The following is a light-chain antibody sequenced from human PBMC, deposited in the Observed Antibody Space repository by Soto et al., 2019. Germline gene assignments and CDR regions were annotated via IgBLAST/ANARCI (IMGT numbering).Light chain of an antibody. Sequence: EIVMTQSPATLSVSPGERATLSCRASQSMGSNLAWYQQKPGQAHRLLIYGAYNRATGIQARFSGSGSGTDFTLTIRSLEPEDFAVYYCKQRSNWPLTFGGGTKVDIK. CDR1: QSMGSN. CDR2: GAY. J-gene: IGKJ4*01. CDR3: KQRSNWPLT. V-gene: IGKV3-11*01.